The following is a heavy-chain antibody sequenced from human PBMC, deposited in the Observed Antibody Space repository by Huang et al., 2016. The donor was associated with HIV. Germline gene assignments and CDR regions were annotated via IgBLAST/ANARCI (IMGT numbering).Heavy chain of an antibody. CDR3: ARGRGDARGFLGLDF. CDR2: INHRGRT. V-gene: IGHV4-34*01. D-gene: IGHD3-16*01. J-gene: IGHJ4*02. Sequence: QVQLHQWGAGLLKPSETLSLTCAVYGGSFSGPNWTWLRQTPGKGLEWSGEINHRGRTNYSPSLKRRVTISLDTSKNQFSLRLRSVTAADTAVYYCARGRGDARGFLGLDFWGQGTLVTVSS. CDR1: GGSFSGPN.